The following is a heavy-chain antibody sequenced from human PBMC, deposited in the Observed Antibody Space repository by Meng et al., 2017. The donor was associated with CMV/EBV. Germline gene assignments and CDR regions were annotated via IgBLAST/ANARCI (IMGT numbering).Heavy chain of an antibody. CDR3: TRAPADYYDSSGYYQAPDY. V-gene: IGHV3-49*04. CDR2: IRSKAYGGTT. D-gene: IGHD3-22*01. J-gene: IGHJ4*02. CDR1: GFTFGDYA. Sequence: GESLKISCTASGFTFGDYAMSWVRQAPGKGLEWVGFIRSKAYGGTTEYAASVKGRFTISRDDSKSIAYLQMNSLKTEDTAVYYCTRAPADYYDSSGYYQAPDYWARERWSPSPQ.